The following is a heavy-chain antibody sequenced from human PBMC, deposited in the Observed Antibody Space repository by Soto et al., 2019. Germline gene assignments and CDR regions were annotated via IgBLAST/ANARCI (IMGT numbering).Heavy chain of an antibody. J-gene: IGHJ3*02. CDR3: AKGGGYNSFGAFDI. Sequence: GGSLKLSCAASVFPSSSYAMSWVRQAPGKGPEWVSAVSGSGGSTYYADSVKGRFTISRDNSKNTLYLQMNSLRAEDTAVYYCAKGGGYNSFGAFDIWGQGTMVTVSS. D-gene: IGHD6-25*01. CDR1: VFPSSSYA. V-gene: IGHV3-23*01. CDR2: VSGSGGST.